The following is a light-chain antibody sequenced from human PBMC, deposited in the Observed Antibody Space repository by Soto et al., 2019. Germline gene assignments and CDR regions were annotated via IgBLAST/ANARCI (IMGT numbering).Light chain of an antibody. V-gene: IGLV2-14*01. CDR1: NSDIGGYNS. Sequence: QSALTQPASVSGSPGQSITISCTGSNSDIGGYNSVSWYQQHPGKAPKLLIFGVNNRPSGVSDRFSGSKSGNTASLTISGLQPEDEADYYCTSFTTTNTWVFGGGTKLTVL. CDR3: TSFTTTNTWV. CDR2: GVN. J-gene: IGLJ3*02.